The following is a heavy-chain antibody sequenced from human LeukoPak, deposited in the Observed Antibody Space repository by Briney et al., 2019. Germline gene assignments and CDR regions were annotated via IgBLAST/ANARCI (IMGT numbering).Heavy chain of an antibody. CDR2: INSDGSAT. V-gene: IGHV3-74*01. D-gene: IGHD2-15*01. CDR1: GFTLSTYW. J-gene: IGHJ4*02. CDR3: ARGNKWSFDS. Sequence: GGSLRLSCVASGFTLSTYWMHWVRQAPGKGLVWVSRINSDGSATSYADSVMVRFTISRDSAKNTLYLQMNSLRPEDTAVYYCARGNKWSFDSWGQGALVTVSS.